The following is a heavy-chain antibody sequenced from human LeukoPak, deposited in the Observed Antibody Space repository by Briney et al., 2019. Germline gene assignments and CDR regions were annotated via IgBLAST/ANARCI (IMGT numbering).Heavy chain of an antibody. Sequence: GGSLRLSCAASGFTFSSYGMHWVRQAPGKGLEWVAVIWYDGSNNYYADSVKGRFTISRDNSKNTLYLQMNSLRAEDTAVYYCARDPVYYDSSGPFDYWGQGTLVTVSS. CDR3: ARDPVYYDSSGPFDY. CDR1: GFTFSSYG. CDR2: IWYDGSNN. D-gene: IGHD3-22*01. V-gene: IGHV3-33*01. J-gene: IGHJ4*02.